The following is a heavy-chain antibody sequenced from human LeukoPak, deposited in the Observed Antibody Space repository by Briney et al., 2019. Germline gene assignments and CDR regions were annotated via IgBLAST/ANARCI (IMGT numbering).Heavy chain of an antibody. CDR2: ISYDGSNK. J-gene: IGHJ4*02. CDR3: ARPHGWRLLQNYFDY. V-gene: IGHV3-30*04. D-gene: IGHD3-22*01. Sequence: GGSLRLSCAASGFTFSSYAMHWVRQAPGKGLEWVAVISYDGSNKYYADSVKGRFTISRDNSKNTLYLQMNSLRAEDTAVYSCARPHGWRLLQNYFDYWGQGTLVTVSS. CDR1: GFTFSSYA.